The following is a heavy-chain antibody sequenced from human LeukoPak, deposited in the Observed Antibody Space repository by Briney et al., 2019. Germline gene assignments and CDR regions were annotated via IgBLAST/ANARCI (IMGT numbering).Heavy chain of an antibody. Sequence: ASVTVSCKASGYSFTNYYIHWVRQAPGQGLEWMGIVNPSGGSTTYAQEFQGRVTMTRDTSISTAYMELSRLRSDDTAVYYCARDGGGGYEIDYWGQGTLVTVSS. D-gene: IGHD5-12*01. CDR2: VNPSGGST. J-gene: IGHJ4*02. CDR3: ARDGGGGYEIDY. V-gene: IGHV1-46*01. CDR1: GYSFTNYY.